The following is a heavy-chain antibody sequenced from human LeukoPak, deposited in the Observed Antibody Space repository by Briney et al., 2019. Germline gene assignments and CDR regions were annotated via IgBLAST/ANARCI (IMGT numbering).Heavy chain of an antibody. CDR2: ISGSGGST. CDR1: GFTFSSYA. J-gene: IGHJ4*02. V-gene: IGHV3-23*01. Sequence: GGSLRLSCAASGFTFSSYAMSWVREAPGKGLEWVSAISGSGGSTYYADSVKGRFTISRDNSKNTLYLQMNSLRAEDTAVYYCAKRTIAARLPDYWGQGTLVTVSS. CDR3: AKRTIAARLPDY. D-gene: IGHD6-6*01.